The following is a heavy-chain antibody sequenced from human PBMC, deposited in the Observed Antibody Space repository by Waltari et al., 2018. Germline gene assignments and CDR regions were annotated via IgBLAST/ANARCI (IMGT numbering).Heavy chain of an antibody. CDR1: GFTFGDYA. CDR3: TRVHGWEHWYFEL. V-gene: IGHV3-49*04. J-gene: IGHJ2*01. Sequence: EVQLVESGGGLVQPGRSLRLSCTASGFTFGDYAMSWVRKAPGKGLEGVGFIRSKAYGRTTEYAADVKGRFTISRDDYKSIAYLQMNSLKTEDTAVYYCTRVHGWEHWYFELWGRGTLVTVSS. CDR2: IRSKAYGRTT. D-gene: IGHD6-19*01.